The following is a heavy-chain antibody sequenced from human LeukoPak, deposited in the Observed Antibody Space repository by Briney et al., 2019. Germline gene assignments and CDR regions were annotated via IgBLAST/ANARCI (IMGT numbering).Heavy chain of an antibody. V-gene: IGHV4-31*03. D-gene: IGHD2-8*01. CDR1: GDLIIGAPYY. CDR2: TYYSGNT. J-gene: IGHJ5*01. Sequence: PSQTLSLTCSVSGDLIIGAPYYWSWVRQHPGKGLEWIAYTYYSGNTYYNPSLKSRTTLSVDTSKNQFSLNLTSVTAADTAVYFCDRVVWSTSWFDSWGQGTLVTVSS. CDR3: DRVVWSTSWFDS.